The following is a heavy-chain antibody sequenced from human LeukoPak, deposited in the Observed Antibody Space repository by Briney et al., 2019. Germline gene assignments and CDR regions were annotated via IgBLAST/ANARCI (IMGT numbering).Heavy chain of an antibody. CDR3: ARRGYSSGSNWFDP. CDR2: IYYSGST. V-gene: IGHV4-59*08. Sequence: PSETLSLTCTVSGGSISSYYSSWIRQPRGKGLEWMGYIYYSGSTNYNLSLKSRATISVDTSNNQFCLKLSSVTAADTAVYYCARRGYSSGSNWFDPWGQGTLVTVSS. J-gene: IGHJ5*02. CDR1: GGSISSYY. D-gene: IGHD6-19*01.